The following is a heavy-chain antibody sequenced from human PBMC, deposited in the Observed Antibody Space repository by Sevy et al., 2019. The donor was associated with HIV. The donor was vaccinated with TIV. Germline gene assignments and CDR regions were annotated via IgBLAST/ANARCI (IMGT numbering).Heavy chain of an antibody. J-gene: IGHJ4*02. V-gene: IGHV4-39*01. CDR2: IFYSGST. D-gene: IGHD6-13*01. Sequence: SETLSLTCTVSGGSINSGXYXWXXXRQPPXKGLEWIGSIFYSGSTYYNPSLKSRVTISTDTSKNQFSLNLSSVTAADTAVYYCARQGTSWPLYFDYWGQGTLVTVSS. CDR1: GGSINSGXYX. CDR3: ARQGTSWPLYFDY.